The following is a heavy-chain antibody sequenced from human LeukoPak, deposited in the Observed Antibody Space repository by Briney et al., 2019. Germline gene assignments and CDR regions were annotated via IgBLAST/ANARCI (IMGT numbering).Heavy chain of an antibody. J-gene: IGHJ6*03. CDR3: ARLLYYYDSSGYYSPYYYYMDV. Sequence: ESLKISCQVSGYRFTNYWIAWVRQMPGRGLEWMGVINPGDSGTKYSPPFQGQVIISVDKSISTAHLQWSSLKASDTAMYYCARLLYYYDSSGYYSPYYYYMDVWGKGTTVTVSS. D-gene: IGHD3-22*01. CDR2: INPGDSGT. CDR1: GYRFTNYW. V-gene: IGHV5-51*01.